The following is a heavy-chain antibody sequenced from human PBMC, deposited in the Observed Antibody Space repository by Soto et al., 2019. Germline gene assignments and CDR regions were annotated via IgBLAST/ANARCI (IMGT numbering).Heavy chain of an antibody. Sequence: EVQLVESGGGLVQPGGSLRLSCAASGFTFSSYWMYWVRQAPEKGLVWVSRTNSDGSDTTYADSVKGRFTISRDNAKNTLYLQMNSLRAEDTAVYYCARDRGWSLFDYWGQGTLVTVSS. V-gene: IGHV3-74*01. CDR2: TNSDGSDT. D-gene: IGHD6-19*01. CDR3: ARDRGWSLFDY. J-gene: IGHJ4*02. CDR1: GFTFSSYW.